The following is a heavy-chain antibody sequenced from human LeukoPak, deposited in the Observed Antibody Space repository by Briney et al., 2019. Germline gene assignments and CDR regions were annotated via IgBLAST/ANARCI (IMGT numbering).Heavy chain of an antibody. CDR1: GGSLSNYY. D-gene: IGHD6-13*01. CDR3: ARNLIPEQLVLNF. CDR2: IYYTGST. V-gene: IGHV4-59*01. Sequence: SETLSLTCTVSGGSLSNYYRNWIRQPPGKGLEWIGYIYYTGSTNYNPSLKSRVTMSVDTSKNQFSLNLKSVTPEDTAVYYCARNLIPEQLVLNFWGQGTLVTVSS. J-gene: IGHJ4*02.